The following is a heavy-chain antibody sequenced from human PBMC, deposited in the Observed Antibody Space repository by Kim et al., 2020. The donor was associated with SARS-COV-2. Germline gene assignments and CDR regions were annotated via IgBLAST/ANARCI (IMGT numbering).Heavy chain of an antibody. CDR3: ARDRGDGSGSSVY. CDR2: INRDGSKP. Sequence: GGSLRLSCAASGFTFSTYCMNWVRQAPGKGLEWVANINRDGSKPTYADSVKGRFIISRDNAKNTLFVQMNSLRAEDTAVYYCARDRGDGSGSSVYCGQGTLVTVSS. CDR1: GFTFSTYC. V-gene: IGHV3-74*01. J-gene: IGHJ4*02. D-gene: IGHD3-10*01.